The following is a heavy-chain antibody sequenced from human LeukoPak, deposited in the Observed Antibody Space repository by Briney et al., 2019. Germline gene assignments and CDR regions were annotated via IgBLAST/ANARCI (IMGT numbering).Heavy chain of an antibody. V-gene: IGHV3-7*01. CDR2: IKQDGSEK. CDR1: GFTFSSYW. J-gene: IGHJ4*02. Sequence: GGSLRLSCAASGFTFSSYWMSWVRQAPGKGLEWVADIKQDGSEKYYADSVKGRFTISRDNAKNSLYLQMNSLRAEDTAVYYCARGPSRANAFDYWGQGTLVTVSS. CDR3: ARGPSRANAFDY. D-gene: IGHD2-8*01.